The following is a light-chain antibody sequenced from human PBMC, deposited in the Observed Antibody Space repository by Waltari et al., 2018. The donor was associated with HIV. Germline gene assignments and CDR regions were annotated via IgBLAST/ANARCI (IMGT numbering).Light chain of an antibody. Sequence: EIVLIQSPATLSLSPGERVTLSCSACQGINNYLSWYQQKPGQVPRLLIYDASVRALGIPARFSGSGSVTDFTLTITSLEPEDVAVYYCQQRDNWPRLTFGGGTKVEI. CDR1: QGINNY. CDR2: DAS. J-gene: IGKJ4*01. CDR3: QQRDNWPRLT. V-gene: IGKV3-11*01.